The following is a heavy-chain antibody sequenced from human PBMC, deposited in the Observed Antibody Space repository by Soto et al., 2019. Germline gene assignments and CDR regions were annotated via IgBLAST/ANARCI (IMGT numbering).Heavy chain of an antibody. D-gene: IGHD1-26*01. Sequence: AVKVCCKAWVGTFTSYATGWGRQAPGQKLEWMGGIIPIFGTANYAQKFQGRVTITADESTSTAYMELSSLRSEDTAVYYCAADVGGYLHDLHWYWGPGTLVTVSA. CDR1: VGTFTSYA. CDR2: IIPIFGTA. V-gene: IGHV1-69*13. J-gene: IGHJ1*01. CDR3: AADVGGYLHDLHWY.